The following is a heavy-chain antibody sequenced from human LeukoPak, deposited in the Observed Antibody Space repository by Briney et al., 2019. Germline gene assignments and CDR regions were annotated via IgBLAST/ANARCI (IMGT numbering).Heavy chain of an antibody. CDR2: IIPIFGTA. V-gene: IGHV1-69*05. CDR3: ARGGNSFEMYSWFDP. J-gene: IGHJ5*02. D-gene: IGHD1-7*01. CDR1: GGTFSSYA. Sequence: ASVKVSCKASGGTFSSYAISWVRQAPGQGLEWMGGIIPIFGTANYAQKFQGRVTITTDESTSTAYMELSSLRSEDTAVYYCARGGNSFEMYSWFDPWGQGTLVTVSS.